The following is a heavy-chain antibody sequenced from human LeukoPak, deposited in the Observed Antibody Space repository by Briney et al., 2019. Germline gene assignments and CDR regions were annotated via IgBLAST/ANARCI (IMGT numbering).Heavy chain of an antibody. D-gene: IGHD2-2*01. CDR3: AVLGYCSSTSCLDFDY. J-gene: IGHJ4*02. CDR1: GYTFTGYY. V-gene: IGHV1-2*02. CDR2: INPNSGGT. Sequence: ASVKVSCKASGYTFTGYYMHWVRQAPGQGLEWMGWINPNSGGTNYAQKFRGRVTMTRDTSISTAYMELSRLRSDDTAVYYCAVLGYCSSTSCLDFDYWGQGTLVTVSS.